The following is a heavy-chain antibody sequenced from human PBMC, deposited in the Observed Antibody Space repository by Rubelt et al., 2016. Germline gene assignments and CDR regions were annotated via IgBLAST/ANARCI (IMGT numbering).Heavy chain of an antibody. D-gene: IGHD3-10*01. CDR1: GASVTSSSFY. Sequence: QVQLQESGPGLVKPSETLSLTCTVSGASVTSSSFYWSWIRQPPGKGLEWIGYFYYGGSTKYNPPLESRVHMSVDTSKNQFSARLAPLTRSDTAVYDWGRWVRGSGNAFFDYWGQGTLVTVSS. J-gene: IGHJ4*02. V-gene: IGHV4-61*01. CDR2: FYYGGST. CDR3: GRWVRGSGNAFFDY.